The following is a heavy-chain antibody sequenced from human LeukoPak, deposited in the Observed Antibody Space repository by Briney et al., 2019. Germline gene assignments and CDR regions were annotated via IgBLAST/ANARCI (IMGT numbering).Heavy chain of an antibody. CDR2: INPSGGST. Sequence: ASVKVSCKASGYTFTSYYMHWVRQAPGQGLEWMGIINPSGGSTSYAQKFQGRVTMTRNTSISTAYMELSSLRSEDTAVYYCARKEAPYYYGMDVWGQGTTVTVSS. CDR3: ARKEAPYYYGMDV. V-gene: IGHV1-46*01. CDR1: GYTFTSYY. J-gene: IGHJ6*02.